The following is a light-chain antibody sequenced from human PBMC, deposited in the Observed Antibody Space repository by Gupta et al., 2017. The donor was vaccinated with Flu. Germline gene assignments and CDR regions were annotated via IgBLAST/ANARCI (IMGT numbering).Light chain of an antibody. CDR3: MQAARFPRT. J-gene: IGKJ1*01. Sequence: VTLGQPASDTGRSSQSLVHSDGNSYLGWVQQRPGQAPRLLIYNVSNRFSGVPDRFSGSGAGTDFTLNISRVEAEDFGVYYCMQAARFPRTFGQGTKVEIK. CDR1: QSLVHSDGNSY. V-gene: IGKV2-24*01. CDR2: NVS.